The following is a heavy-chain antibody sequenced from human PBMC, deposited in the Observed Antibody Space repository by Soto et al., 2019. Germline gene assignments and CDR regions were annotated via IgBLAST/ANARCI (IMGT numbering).Heavy chain of an antibody. D-gene: IGHD3-9*01. CDR2: ISGSGGST. CDR3: AKREKIDILTGYTYFDY. Sequence: GGSLRLSCAASGFTFSSYAMSWVRQAPGKGLEWVSAISGSGGSTYYADSVKGRFTISRDNSKNTLYLQMNSLRAEDTAVYYCAKREKIDILTGYTYFDYWGQGTLATVSS. J-gene: IGHJ4*02. CDR1: GFTFSSYA. V-gene: IGHV3-23*01.